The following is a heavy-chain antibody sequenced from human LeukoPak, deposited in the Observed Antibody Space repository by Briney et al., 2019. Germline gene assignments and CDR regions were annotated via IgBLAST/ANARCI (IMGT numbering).Heavy chain of an antibody. V-gene: IGHV4-61*02. Sequence: PSETLSLTCTVSGGSISSGSYYWSWIRQPAGKGLEWIGRIYTSGSTNYNPSLKSRVTISVDTSKNQFSLKLSSVTAADTAVYYCASSHDYGDPYYYYYYMDVWGKGTTVTISS. CDR3: ASSHDYGDPYYYYYYMDV. J-gene: IGHJ6*03. CDR1: GGSISSGSYY. D-gene: IGHD4-17*01. CDR2: IYTSGST.